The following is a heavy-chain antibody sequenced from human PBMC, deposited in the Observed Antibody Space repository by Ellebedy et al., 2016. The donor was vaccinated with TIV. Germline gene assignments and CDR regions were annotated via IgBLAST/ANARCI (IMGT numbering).Heavy chain of an antibody. Sequence: GGSLRLSCAASGFTVSSNYMSWVRQPPGKGLEWVSVLYSDGSTHYAESVKGRFTISRDNSKNTLYLQMNNLRAEDTAVYYCAKDSSKWGSPLDWGQGTLVTVSS. J-gene: IGHJ4*02. D-gene: IGHD7-27*01. V-gene: IGHV3-53*01. CDR2: LYSDGST. CDR3: AKDSSKWGSPLD. CDR1: GFTVSSNY.